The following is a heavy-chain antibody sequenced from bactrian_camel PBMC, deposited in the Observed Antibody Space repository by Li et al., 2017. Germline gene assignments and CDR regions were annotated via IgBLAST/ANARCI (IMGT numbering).Heavy chain of an antibody. CDR1: GSTFGGHW. J-gene: IGHJ6*01. CDR2: LQIDGSTT. Sequence: HVQLVESGGGLAQLGRSLRLSCVASGSTFGGHWMHWVRQAPGKGLEWVSTLQIDGSTTHYAASVKGRFTISRDNAKNTVYLQMNSLKSEDTALYYCAHARTWPDFGYWGQGTQVTVS. V-gene: IGHV3S6*01. CDR3: AHARTWPDFGY.